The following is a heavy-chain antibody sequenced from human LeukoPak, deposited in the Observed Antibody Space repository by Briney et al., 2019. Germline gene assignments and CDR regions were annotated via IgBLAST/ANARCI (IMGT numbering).Heavy chain of an antibody. V-gene: IGHV3-33*01. J-gene: IGHJ4*02. CDR1: GFNFSSYG. CDR3: ARDSLPMAVTGPFDH. D-gene: IGHD6-19*01. Sequence: GRSLRLSCAASGFNFSSYGMHWVRQAPGKGLEWVTSIWFDGSNIHYADSVKGRVIISRDNSKSALYLQMNSLRAEDTAIYYCARDSLPMAVTGPFDHWGQGTLVTVSS. CDR2: IWFDGSNI.